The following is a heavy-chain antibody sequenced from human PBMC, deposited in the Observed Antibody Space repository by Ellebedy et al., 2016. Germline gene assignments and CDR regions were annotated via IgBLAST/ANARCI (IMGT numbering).Heavy chain of an antibody. CDR3: ARDVSLYSSSPSFDF. D-gene: IGHD3-22*01. Sequence: SETLSLXXTVSGGSVDTYYWTWIRQSPGKGLKWIGYVFYGGSTKYNRSLRSRVTISLDTAKNQFSLRLNSVAAADTAVYFCARDVSLYSSSPSFDFWGQGMLVTVSS. V-gene: IGHV4-59*02. CDR2: VFYGGST. J-gene: IGHJ4*02. CDR1: GGSVDTYY.